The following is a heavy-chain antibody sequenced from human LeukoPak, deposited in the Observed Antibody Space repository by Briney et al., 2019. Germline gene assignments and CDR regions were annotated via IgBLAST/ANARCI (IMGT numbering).Heavy chain of an antibody. V-gene: IGHV3-7*05. Sequence: QPGGSLRLSCAASGFTFSSCSMNWVRQAPGKGLEWVANIKRDGGDKYYVDSVKGRFSISRDNAKNSLYLHMNSLRAEDTAVYYCARGGEYTTSPWGQGTLVTVSS. J-gene: IGHJ4*02. CDR3: ARGGEYTTSP. D-gene: IGHD2-2*02. CDR2: IKRDGGDK. CDR1: GFTFSSCS.